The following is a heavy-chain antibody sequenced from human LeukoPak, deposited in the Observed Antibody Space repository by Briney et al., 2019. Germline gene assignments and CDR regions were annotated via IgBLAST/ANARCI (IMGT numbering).Heavy chain of an antibody. J-gene: IGHJ4*02. CDR1: GFTFSSYG. V-gene: IGHV3-23*01. Sequence: PGGSLRLSCAASGFTFSSYGMSWVRQAPGKGLEWVSAISGSGGSTYYADSVKGRFTISRDNSKNTLYLQMNSLRAEDTAVYYCARDPSPYYYDSSGPFWGQGTLVTVSS. CDR3: ARDPSPYYYDSSGPF. D-gene: IGHD3-22*01. CDR2: ISGSGGST.